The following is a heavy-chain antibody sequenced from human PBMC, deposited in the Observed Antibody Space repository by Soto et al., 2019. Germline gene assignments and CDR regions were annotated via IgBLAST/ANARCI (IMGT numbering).Heavy chain of an antibody. CDR3: ARDPRSITGTTSSEDFQH. D-gene: IGHD1-1*01. CDR2: IIPIFGIT. Sequence: QAQLMQSGAEVKEPGSSVKVSCKASGGTFSGYAISWVRQAPGQGLEWLGGIIPIFGITNYAEKFQNRLTIAADESSATVYMDLRSLTSADSAIYYCARDPRSITGTTSSEDFQHWGQCTLVSVS. V-gene: IGHV1-69*01. CDR1: GGTFSGYA. J-gene: IGHJ1*01.